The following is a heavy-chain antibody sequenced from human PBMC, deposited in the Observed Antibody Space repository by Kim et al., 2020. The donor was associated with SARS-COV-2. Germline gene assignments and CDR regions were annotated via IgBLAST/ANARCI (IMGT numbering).Heavy chain of an antibody. CDR1: GYSFTSYW. D-gene: IGHD2-21*02. V-gene: IGHV5-10-1*01. CDR2: IDPSDSYT. CDR3: ATLYCGGDCYSSPYYGMDV. Sequence: GESLKISCKGSGYSFTSYWISWVRQMPGKGLEWMGRIDPSDSYTNYSPSFQGHVTISADKSISTAYLQWSSLKVSDTAMYYWATLYCGGDCYSSPYYGMDVWGQGTTVTVSS. J-gene: IGHJ6*02.